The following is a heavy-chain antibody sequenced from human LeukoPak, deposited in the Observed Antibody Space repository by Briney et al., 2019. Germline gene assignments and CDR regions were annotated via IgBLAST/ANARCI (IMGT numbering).Heavy chain of an antibody. Sequence: GASVKVSCKASGYTFTGYYIHWMRQAPGQGLEWMGWVNPNSGDTTSAQRFQGRVTMTRDTSLNTAYMELSRLTSDDTAVYYCARVPGYSSDKRSLGWFDPWGQGSLVTVSS. J-gene: IGHJ5*02. D-gene: IGHD6-19*01. CDR1: GYTFTGYY. CDR3: ARVPGYSSDKRSLGWFDP. V-gene: IGHV1-2*02. CDR2: VNPNSGDT.